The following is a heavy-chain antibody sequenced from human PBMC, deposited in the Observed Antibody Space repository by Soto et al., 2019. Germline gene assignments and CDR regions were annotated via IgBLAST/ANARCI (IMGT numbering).Heavy chain of an antibody. J-gene: IGHJ4*02. CDR1: GGSISSGGYY. Sequence: SETLSLTCTVSGGSISSGGYYWSWIRQHPGKGLEWIGYIYYSGSTYYNPSLKSRVTISVDTSKNQFSLKLSSATAADTAVYYCARGILSGGSCDFDYWGQGTLVTVSS. CDR3: ARGILSGGSCDFDY. V-gene: IGHV4-31*03. CDR2: IYYSGST. D-gene: IGHD2-15*01.